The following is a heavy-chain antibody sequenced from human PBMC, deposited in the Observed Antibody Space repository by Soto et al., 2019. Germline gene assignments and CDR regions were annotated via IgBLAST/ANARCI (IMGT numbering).Heavy chain of an antibody. J-gene: IGHJ6*03. Sequence: ASVKVSCKASGYTFTSYDINWVRQATGQGLEWMGWMNRNRGNTGCAHKFQGRVTMTRNTAISSAYMELISLRSEDPAVYSCARWSAAPCKDPYYCMDVWGKGTTVTVSS. D-gene: IGHD2-2*01. CDR2: MNRNRGNT. CDR1: GYTFTSYD. CDR3: ARWSAAPCKDPYYCMDV. V-gene: IGHV1-8*01.